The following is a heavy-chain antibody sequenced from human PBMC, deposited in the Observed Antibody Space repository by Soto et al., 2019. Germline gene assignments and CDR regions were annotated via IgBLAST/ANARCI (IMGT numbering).Heavy chain of an antibody. D-gene: IGHD1-20*01. J-gene: IGHJ6*02. CDR3: ARDGITGTPWYYYYGMDV. CDR1: GFTFSSYS. Sequence: EVQLVESGGGLVKPGGSLRLSCAASGFTFSSYSMNWVRQAPGKGLEWVSSISSSSSYIYYADSVKGRFTISRDNAKNSLYLQINSLGAEDTAVYYCARDGITGTPWYYYYGMDVWGQGTTVTVSS. CDR2: ISSSSSYI. V-gene: IGHV3-21*01.